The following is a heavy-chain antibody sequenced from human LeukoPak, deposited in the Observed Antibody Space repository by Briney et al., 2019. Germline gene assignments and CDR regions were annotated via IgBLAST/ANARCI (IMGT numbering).Heavy chain of an antibody. V-gene: IGHV1-8*01. CDR3: ARNLHYYGIYYYYYGMDV. Sequence: ASVKVSCKASGYTFTSYDINWVRQATGQGLEWMGWMNPNSGNTGYAQKFQGRVTMTRNTSIRTAYMELSSLRSEDTAVYYCARNLHYYGIYYYYYGMDVWGQGTTVTVSS. J-gene: IGHJ6*02. CDR2: MNPNSGNT. CDR1: GYTFTSYD. D-gene: IGHD3-10*01.